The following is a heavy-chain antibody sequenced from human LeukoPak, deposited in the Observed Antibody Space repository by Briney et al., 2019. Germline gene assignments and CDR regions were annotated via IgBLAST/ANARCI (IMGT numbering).Heavy chain of an antibody. V-gene: IGHV4-39*07. D-gene: IGHD2-2*01. J-gene: IGHJ4*02. CDR2: IYYSGST. CDR1: GGSISSSSYY. Sequence: SETLSLTCTVTGGSISSSSYYWGRIRQPPGQGLEWIGSIYYSGSTYYNPSRQSRVTISVDTSKNQFSLKLSSVTAADTAVYYCARASPPVVVVPAGRPGGFDYWGQGTLVTVSS. CDR3: ARASPPVVVVPAGRPGGFDY.